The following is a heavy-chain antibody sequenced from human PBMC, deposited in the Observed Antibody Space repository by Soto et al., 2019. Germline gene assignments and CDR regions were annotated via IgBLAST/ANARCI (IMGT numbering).Heavy chain of an antibody. J-gene: IGHJ5*02. CDR3: ATGVDSS. D-gene: IGHD2-21*01. Sequence: ASVKVSCKASGYTFTSYGISWVRQAPGKGLEWMGGFDPEDGETIYAQKFQGRVTMTEDTSTDTAYMELSSLRSEDTAVYYCATGVDSSWGQGTLVTVS. CDR1: GYTFTSYG. V-gene: IGHV1-24*01. CDR2: FDPEDGET.